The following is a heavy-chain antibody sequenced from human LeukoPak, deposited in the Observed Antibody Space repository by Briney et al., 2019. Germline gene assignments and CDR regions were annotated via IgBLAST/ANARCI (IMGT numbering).Heavy chain of an antibody. Sequence: SETLSLTCTVSGGSISSYYWSWIRQPPGKGLEWIGYIYYSGSTNYNPSLKSRVTISVDTSKNQFSLKLSSVTAADTAVYYCAGSYDILTGYYGLDYWGQGTLVTVSS. J-gene: IGHJ4*02. CDR2: IYYSGST. CDR1: GGSISSYY. CDR3: AGSYDILTGYYGLDY. D-gene: IGHD3-9*01. V-gene: IGHV4-59*01.